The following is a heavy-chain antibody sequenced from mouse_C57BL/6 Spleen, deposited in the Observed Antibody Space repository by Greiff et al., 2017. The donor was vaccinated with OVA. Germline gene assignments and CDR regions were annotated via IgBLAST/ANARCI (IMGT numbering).Heavy chain of an antibody. Sequence: QVHVKQPGAELVKPGASVKLSCKASGYTFTSYWMHWVKQRPGQGLEWIGMIHPNSGSTNYNEKFKSKATLTVDKSSSTAYMQLSSLTSEDSAVYYCARLGSAMDYWGQGTSVTVSS. CDR2: IHPNSGST. CDR3: ARLGSAMDY. V-gene: IGHV1-64*01. CDR1: GYTFTSYW. J-gene: IGHJ4*01.